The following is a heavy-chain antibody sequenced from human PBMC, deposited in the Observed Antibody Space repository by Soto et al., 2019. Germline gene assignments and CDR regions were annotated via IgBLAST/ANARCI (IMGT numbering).Heavy chain of an antibody. Sequence: GGSLRLSCAASGFTFSNAWMSWVRQAPGKGLEWVGRIKSKTDGGTTDYAAPVKGRFTISRDDSKNTLYLQMNSLKTEYTAVYYCTTDNYYDSSGYYPYWGQGTLVTVSS. V-gene: IGHV3-15*01. D-gene: IGHD3-22*01. CDR2: IKSKTDGGTT. J-gene: IGHJ4*02. CDR1: GFTFSNAW. CDR3: TTDNYYDSSGYYPY.